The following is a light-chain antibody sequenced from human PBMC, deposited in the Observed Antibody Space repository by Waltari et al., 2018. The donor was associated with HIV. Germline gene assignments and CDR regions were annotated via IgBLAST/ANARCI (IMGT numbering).Light chain of an antibody. CDR1: NSNIGPNT. V-gene: IGLV1-44*01. CDR2: SNE. J-gene: IGLJ3*02. CDR3: AAWDDTLNGWV. Sequence: SVLTQPPSASGTPGQRVTISCSGNNSNIGPNTGNWYRQLPGTTPQLLIHSNEQRPSGVPDRFSGSKSGTSASLAISGLQSEDEADYYCAAWDDTLNGWVFGGGTKLTVL.